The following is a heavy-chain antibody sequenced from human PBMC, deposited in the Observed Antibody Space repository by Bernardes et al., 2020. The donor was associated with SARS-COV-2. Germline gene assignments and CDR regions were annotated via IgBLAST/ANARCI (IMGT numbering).Heavy chain of an antibody. CDR1: GYTFTSYG. CDR3: ARDFTRYGSGTGWFDP. Sequence: SVHVSCNASGYTFTSYGISWVRQAPGQGLEWMGWISAYNGNTNYAQKLQGRVTMTTDTSTSTAYMELRSLRSDDTAVYYCARDFTRYGSGTGWFDPWGQGTLVTVSS. CDR2: ISAYNGNT. D-gene: IGHD3-10*01. V-gene: IGHV1-18*04. J-gene: IGHJ5*02.